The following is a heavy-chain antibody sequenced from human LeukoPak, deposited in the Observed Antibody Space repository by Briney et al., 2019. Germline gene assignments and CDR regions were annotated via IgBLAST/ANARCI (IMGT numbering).Heavy chain of an antibody. J-gene: IGHJ6*03. Sequence: GRSLRLSCAASGFTFDDYAMHWVRQAPGKGLGWVSGISWNGGSIGYADSVKGRFTISRDNAKNSLYLQMNSLRAEDTAVYYCARASIVVVPAAQDYYYYMDVWGKGTTVTVSS. CDR3: ARASIVVVPAAQDYYYYMDV. D-gene: IGHD2-2*01. CDR2: ISWNGGSI. CDR1: GFTFDDYA. V-gene: IGHV3-9*01.